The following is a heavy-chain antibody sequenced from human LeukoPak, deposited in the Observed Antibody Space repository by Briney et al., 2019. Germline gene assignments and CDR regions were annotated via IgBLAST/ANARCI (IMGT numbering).Heavy chain of an antibody. CDR1: GGSFSGYY. CDR2: INHSGST. D-gene: IGHD6-6*01. V-gene: IGHV4-34*01. CDR3: ARRGTYSSSSGPNNWFDP. J-gene: IGHJ5*02. Sequence: SETLSLTCAVYGGSFSGYYWSWIRQPPGKGLEWIGEINHSGSTNYNPSLKSRVTISVDTSKNQFSLKLSSVTAADTAVYYCARRGTYSSSSGPNNWFDPWGQGTLVTVSS.